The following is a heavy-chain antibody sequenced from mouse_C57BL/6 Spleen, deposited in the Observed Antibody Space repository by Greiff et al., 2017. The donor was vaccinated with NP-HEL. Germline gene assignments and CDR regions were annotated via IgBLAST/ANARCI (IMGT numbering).Heavy chain of an antibody. Sequence: EVKLMESGGGLVQPGGSLSLSCAASGFTFTDYYMSWVRQPPGKALEWLGFIRNKANGYTTEYSASVKGRFTISRDNSQSILYLQMNALRAEDSATYYCARLIITVEEDYFDYWGQGTTLTVSS. CDR1: GFTFTDYY. D-gene: IGHD1-1*02. V-gene: IGHV7-3*01. J-gene: IGHJ2*01. CDR3: ARLIITVEEDYFDY. CDR2: IRNKANGYTT.